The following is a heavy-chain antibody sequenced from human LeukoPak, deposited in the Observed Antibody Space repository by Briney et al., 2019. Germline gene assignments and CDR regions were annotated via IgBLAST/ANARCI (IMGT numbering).Heavy chain of an antibody. Sequence: GGSLTLSCAASGFTFSSYAMSWVRQAPGKGLEWVSAISGSGGSTYFADSVKGRFTISRDNCKNTLYLQMNSLRAEDTGRYYCARDLKPDGGWDIDYWGQGTLVTVSS. D-gene: IGHD5-12*01. CDR2: ISGSGGST. V-gene: IGHV3-23*01. J-gene: IGHJ4*02. CDR1: GFTFSSYA. CDR3: ARDLKPDGGWDIDY.